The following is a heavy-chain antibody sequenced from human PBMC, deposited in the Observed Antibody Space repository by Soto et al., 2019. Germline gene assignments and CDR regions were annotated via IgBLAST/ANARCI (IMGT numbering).Heavy chain of an antibody. CDR1: GFTFSIYN. Sequence: EVQLVESGGGLVQPGGSLRLSCAASGFTFSIYNMNWVRQAPGKGLEWVSYISSSSSIIYYSDSGKVLFTISIDDAKNSLYLQMNSLRAADPAVYFCARDQKASWYTRYFDYWGQGTLVTVSS. CDR3: ARDQKASWYTRYFDY. D-gene: IGHD6-13*01. V-gene: IGHV3-48*01. J-gene: IGHJ4*02. CDR2: ISSSSSII.